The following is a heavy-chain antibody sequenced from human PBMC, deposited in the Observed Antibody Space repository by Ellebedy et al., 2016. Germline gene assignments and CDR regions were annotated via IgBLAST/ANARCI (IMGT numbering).Heavy chain of an antibody. CDR3: ARIGAPAYYYYGMDV. V-gene: IGHV4-34*01. J-gene: IGHJ6*02. Sequence: SETLSLTXAVYGGSFSGYYWSWIRQPPGKGLEWIGEINHSGSTNYNPSLKSRVTISVDTSKNQFSLKLSSVTAADTAVYYCARIGAPAYYYYGMDVWGQGTTVTVSS. CDR1: GGSFSGYY. D-gene: IGHD1-14*01. CDR2: INHSGST.